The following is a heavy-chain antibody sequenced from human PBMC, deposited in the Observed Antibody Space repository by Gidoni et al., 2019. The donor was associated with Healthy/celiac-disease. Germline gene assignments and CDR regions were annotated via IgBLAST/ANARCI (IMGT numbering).Heavy chain of an antibody. V-gene: IGHV4-30-4*01. D-gene: IGHD2-2*01. CDR2: IYYSGST. Sequence: QVQLQESGPGLVKPSQTLSLTCTVSGGSISSGDYYWSWIRQPPGKGLEWIGYIYYSGSTYYNPSLKSRVTISVDTSKNQFSLKLSSVTAADTAVYYCAAAARGYQLPIPRAFDIWGQGTMVTVSS. J-gene: IGHJ3*02. CDR1: GGSISSGDYY. CDR3: AAAARGYQLPIPRAFDI.